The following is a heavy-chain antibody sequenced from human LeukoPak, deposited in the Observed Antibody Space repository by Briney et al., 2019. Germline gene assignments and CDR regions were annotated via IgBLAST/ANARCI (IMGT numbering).Heavy chain of an antibody. CDR1: GYSISSGYY. J-gene: IGHJ4*02. Sequence: SETLSLTCTVSGYSISSGYYWGWIRRPPGKGLEWIGSIYHSGSTNYNPSLKSRVTISVDTSKNLFSLKLSSLTAADTAVYYCAREGGYSYGDAPLHFDHWGQGILVTVSS. CDR3: AREGGYSYGDAPLHFDH. V-gene: IGHV4-38-2*02. CDR2: IYHSGST. D-gene: IGHD5-18*01.